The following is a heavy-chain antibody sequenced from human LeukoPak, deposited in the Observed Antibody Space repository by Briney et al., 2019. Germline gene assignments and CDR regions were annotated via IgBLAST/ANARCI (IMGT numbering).Heavy chain of an antibody. CDR3: ARDCSGGSCYFGIDY. CDR1: GYTFTSHG. V-gene: IGHV1-18*01. D-gene: IGHD2-15*01. Sequence: ASVKVSCKASGYTFTSHGISWVRQAPGQGLEWMGWISAYNGNTNYAQKLQGRVTMTTDTSTSTAYMELRSLRSDDTAVYYCARDCSGGSCYFGIDYWGQGTLVTVSS. J-gene: IGHJ4*02. CDR2: ISAYNGNT.